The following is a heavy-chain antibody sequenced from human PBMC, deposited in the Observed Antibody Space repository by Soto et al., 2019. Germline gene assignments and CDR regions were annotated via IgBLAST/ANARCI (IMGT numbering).Heavy chain of an antibody. V-gene: IGHV3-30*18. CDR2: ISYDGSNK. D-gene: IGHD6-13*01. CDR3: AKDRRNLSLAAAGLYYYYYYMDV. Sequence: QVQLVESGGGVVQPGRSLRLSCAASGFTFSSYGMHWVRQAPGKGLEWVAVISYDGSNKYYADSVKGRFTISRDNSEKPLYLQMTRLRAEDTAVYYCAKDRRNLSLAAAGLYYYYYYMDVWGKGTTVTVSS. CDR1: GFTFSSYG. J-gene: IGHJ6*03.